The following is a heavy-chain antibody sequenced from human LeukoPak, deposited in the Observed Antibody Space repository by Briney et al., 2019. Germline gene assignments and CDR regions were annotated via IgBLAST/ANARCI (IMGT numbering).Heavy chain of an antibody. V-gene: IGHV3-30*02. D-gene: IGHD3-22*01. CDR3: ARDVPSGYYLFDY. CDR2: IRYDGSNK. J-gene: IGHJ4*02. Sequence: PGGSLRLSCAASGFTFSTYGMLWVRQAPGQGPEWVALIRYDGSNKYYADSVKGRFTISRDNAKNSLYLQMNSLRAEDTAVYYCARDVPSGYYLFDYWGQGTLVTVSS. CDR1: GFTFSTYG.